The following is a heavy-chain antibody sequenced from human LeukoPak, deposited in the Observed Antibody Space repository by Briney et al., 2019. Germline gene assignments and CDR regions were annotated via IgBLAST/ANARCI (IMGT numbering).Heavy chain of an antibody. CDR2: ISGSDSSS. CDR1: GFTFSSYA. D-gene: IGHD6-19*01. Sequence: GGSLRLSCAASGFTFSSYAMSWVRQAPGKGLEWVSAISGSDSSSHYADSVKGRFTISRDNSKNTLYLQMNSLRAEDTAVYYCARSVAGHEGPFDYWGQGTLVTVSS. CDR3: ARSVAGHEGPFDY. J-gene: IGHJ4*02. V-gene: IGHV3-23*01.